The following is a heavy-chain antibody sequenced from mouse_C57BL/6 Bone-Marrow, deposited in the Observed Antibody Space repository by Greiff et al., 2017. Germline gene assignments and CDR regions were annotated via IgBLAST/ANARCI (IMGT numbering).Heavy chain of an antibody. V-gene: IGHV1-74*01. J-gene: IGHJ1*03. D-gene: IGHD1-1*02. CDR1: GYTFTSYW. CDR2: IHPSDSDT. Sequence: VQLQQPGAELVKPGASVKVSCKASGYTFTSYWMHWVKQRPGQGLEWIGRIHPSDSDTNYNQKFKGKATLTVDKSSSTAYMQLSSLTSKDSAVXYCAMFGGPLGYFDVWGTGTTVTVSS. CDR3: AMFGGPLGYFDV.